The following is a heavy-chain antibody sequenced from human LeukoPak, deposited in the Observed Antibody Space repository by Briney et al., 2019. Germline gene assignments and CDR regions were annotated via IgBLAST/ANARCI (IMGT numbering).Heavy chain of an antibody. CDR1: GYSFTNYW. D-gene: IGHD6-13*01. J-gene: IGHJ5*02. CDR2: IYPGDSDT. Sequence: PGESLKISCKASGYSFTNYWIGWVRQMTGKGLEWMGIIYPGDSDTRYSPSFQGQVTISADKSISTAYLQWSSLKASDTAMFYCARFKGSSWENNWVDPWGQGTLVIVSS. CDR3: ARFKGSSWENNWVDP. V-gene: IGHV5-51*01.